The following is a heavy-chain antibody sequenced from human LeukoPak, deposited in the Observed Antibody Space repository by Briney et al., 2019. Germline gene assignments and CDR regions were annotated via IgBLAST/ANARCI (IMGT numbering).Heavy chain of an antibody. V-gene: IGHV5-51*01. Sequence: GESLKISCKGSGYSFTNYWIGWVRQMPGKGLEWMGIIYPGDSDTRYSPSFQGQVTISADNSISTAYLQWSNLKASDTAMYYCARHLGPSFYNPFDYWGQGTLVTVSS. CDR2: IYPGDSDT. J-gene: IGHJ4*02. D-gene: IGHD1-1*01. CDR3: ARHLGPSFYNPFDY. CDR1: GYSFTNYW.